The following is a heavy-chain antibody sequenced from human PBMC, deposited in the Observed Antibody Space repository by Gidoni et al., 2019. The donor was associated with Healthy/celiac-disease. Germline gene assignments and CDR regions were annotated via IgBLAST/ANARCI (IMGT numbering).Heavy chain of an antibody. D-gene: IGHD5-18*01. CDR1: GGSISSSSYY. V-gene: IGHV4-39*07. CDR2: IYYSGST. J-gene: IGHJ4*02. CDR3: ARDLGGADTS. Sequence: QLQLQESGPGLVKPSEPMSLPCTVTGGSISSSSYYWGWIRQPPGKGLECIGSIYYSGSTYYNPSLKSRVTISVDTSKNQFSLKLSSVTAADTAVYYCARDLGGADTSWGQGTLVTVSS.